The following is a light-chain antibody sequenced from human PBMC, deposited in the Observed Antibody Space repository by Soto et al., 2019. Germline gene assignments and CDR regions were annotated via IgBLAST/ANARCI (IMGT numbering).Light chain of an antibody. J-gene: IGLJ2*01. CDR2: SNN. Sequence: QSVLTQPPSTSGAPGQMVTISCSGSSSNIGSNAVNWYHHLPGAAPKLLIYSNNQRPSGVPDRVSGSKSGTSASLAISGLQSEDEADYYCATWDNSLNAVVFGGGTKLTVL. V-gene: IGLV1-44*01. CDR1: SSNIGSNA. CDR3: ATWDNSLNAVV.